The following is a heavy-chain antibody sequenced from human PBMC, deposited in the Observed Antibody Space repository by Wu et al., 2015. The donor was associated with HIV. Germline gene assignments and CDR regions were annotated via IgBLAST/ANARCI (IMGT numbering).Heavy chain of an antibody. J-gene: IGHJ5*02. D-gene: IGHD3-10*01. CDR1: GYTFTGYY. V-gene: IGHV1-69*01. CDR2: IIPLFDTT. CDR3: ARGISMVRGGWLWFDP. Sequence: QVQLVQSGAEVKKPGASVKVSCKASGYTFTGYYMHWVRQAPGQGLEWMGGIIPLFDTTNYAQKLQGRVTITTDYSTSTAYMELSSLRYEDTAVYYCARGISMVRGGWLWFDPWGQGTLVTVPS.